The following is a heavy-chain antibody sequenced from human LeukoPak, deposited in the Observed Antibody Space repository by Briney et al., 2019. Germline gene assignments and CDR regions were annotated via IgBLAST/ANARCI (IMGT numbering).Heavy chain of an antibody. V-gene: IGHV3-23*01. CDR2: ISGSGGTT. CDR3: ARRAGAYSHPYDY. Sequence: PGGSLRLSCAASGFTFSSFAMTWVRQAPGKGLEWVSAISGSGGTTYYADSVKGRFTISRDNSKNTLYLQMNSLRAEDTAVYYCARRAGAYSHPYDYWGQGTLVTVSS. CDR1: GFTFSSFA. J-gene: IGHJ4*02. D-gene: IGHD4/OR15-4a*01.